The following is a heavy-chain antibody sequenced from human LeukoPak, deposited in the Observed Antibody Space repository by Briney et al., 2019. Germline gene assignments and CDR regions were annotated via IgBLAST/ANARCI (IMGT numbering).Heavy chain of an antibody. CDR1: GYTFTTYG. D-gene: IGHD5-18*01. V-gene: IGHV1-18*01. J-gene: IGHJ4*02. CDR2: ISTYNGNT. Sequence: ASVKVSCRPSGYTFTTYGITWVRQAPGQGLEWMGWISTYNGNTNYAQKLQGRVTMTTDTSTSTAYMELKSLRSDDTAMYYYARDRMDTGTYFDYWGQGTLVTVSS. CDR3: ARDRMDTGTYFDY.